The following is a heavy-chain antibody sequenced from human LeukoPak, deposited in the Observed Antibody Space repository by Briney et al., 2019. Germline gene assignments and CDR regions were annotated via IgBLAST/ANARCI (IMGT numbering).Heavy chain of an antibody. Sequence: PGGSLRLSCAASGLTLRDNYMSWIRQAPGKGLEWVANIKQDGSEKDYVDSVRGRFTISRDNAKNSLYLQMNSLRAEDTAVYYCARVISGYVDYWGPGTLVTVSS. V-gene: IGHV3-7*01. D-gene: IGHD2-15*01. J-gene: IGHJ4*02. CDR3: ARVISGYVDY. CDR2: IKQDGSEK. CDR1: GLTLRDNY.